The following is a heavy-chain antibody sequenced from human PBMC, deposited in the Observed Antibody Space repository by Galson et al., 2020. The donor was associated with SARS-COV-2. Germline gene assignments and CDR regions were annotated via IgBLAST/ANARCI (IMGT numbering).Heavy chain of an antibody. J-gene: IGHJ4*02. V-gene: IGHV3-33*01. CDR3: ARDQITMVRGVIWYYFDY. CDR1: GFTFSSYG. D-gene: IGHD3-10*01. Sequence: GESLKISCAASGFTFSSYGMHWVRQAPGKGLEWVAVIWYDGCNKYYADSVKGRFTISRDNSKNTLYLQMNSLRAEDTAVYYCARDQITMVRGVIWYYFDYWGQGTLVTVSS. CDR2: IWYDGCNK.